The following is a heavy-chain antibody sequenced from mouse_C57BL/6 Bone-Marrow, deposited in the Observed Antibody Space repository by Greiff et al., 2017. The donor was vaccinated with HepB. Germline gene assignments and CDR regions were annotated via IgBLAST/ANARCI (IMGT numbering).Heavy chain of an antibody. CDR3: ARNWVLNFYWYFDV. CDR2: IWSGGST. J-gene: IGHJ1*03. CDR1: GFSLTSYG. D-gene: IGHD2-3*01. Sequence: VKLMESGPGLVQPSQSLSITCTVSGFSLTSYGVHWVRQSPGKGLEWLGVIWSGGSTDYNAAFISRLSISKDNSKSQVFFKMNSLQADDTAIYYCARNWVLNFYWYFDVWGTGTTVTVSS. V-gene: IGHV2-2*01.